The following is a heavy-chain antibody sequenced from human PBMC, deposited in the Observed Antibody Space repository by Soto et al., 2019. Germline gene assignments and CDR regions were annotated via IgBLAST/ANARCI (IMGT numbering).Heavy chain of an antibody. CDR2: ISNNGAHT. Sequence: TGGSLRLSCAASGFTFINYEMHWVRQAPGKGLEYVSGISNNGAHTDYAKSVKGRFTISRDNSENTLYLQMGSLRAEDMALYYCARGPLEPPDAFXIWGQGTMVXVSS. CDR3: ARGPLEPPDAFXI. V-gene: IGHV3-64*01. J-gene: IGHJ3*02. CDR1: GFTFINYE.